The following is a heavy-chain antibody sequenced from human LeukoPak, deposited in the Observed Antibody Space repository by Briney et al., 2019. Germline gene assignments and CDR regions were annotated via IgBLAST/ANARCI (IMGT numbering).Heavy chain of an antibody. J-gene: IGHJ6*02. D-gene: IGHD3-10*01. CDR3: ARDRSITMVRGVITQYYYYGMDV. V-gene: IGHV1-18*01. CDR1: GYTFTSYG. Sequence: ASVKVSCKASGYTFTSYGISWVRQAPGQGLEWMGWTSAYNGNTNYAQKLQGRVTMTTDTSTSTTYMELRSLRSDDTAVYYCARDRSITMVRGVITQYYYYGMDVWGQGTTVTVSS. CDR2: TSAYNGNT.